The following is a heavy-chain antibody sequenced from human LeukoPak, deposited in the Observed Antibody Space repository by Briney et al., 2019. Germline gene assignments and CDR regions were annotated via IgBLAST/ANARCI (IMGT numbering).Heavy chain of an antibody. CDR3: ARAYRDAFDI. V-gene: IGHV3-7*01. J-gene: IGHJ3*02. Sequence: GGSLRLSCTVSGFTFSGFWMSWVRQAPGRGLEWVASIKQDESQKHYVDSVKGRFTISRDNAKNSLYLQMNSLRAEDTAVYYCARAYRDAFDIWGQETMVTVSS. CDR1: GFTFSGFW. CDR2: IKQDESQK.